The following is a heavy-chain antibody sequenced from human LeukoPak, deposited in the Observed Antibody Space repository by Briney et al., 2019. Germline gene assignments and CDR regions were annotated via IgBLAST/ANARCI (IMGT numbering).Heavy chain of an antibody. J-gene: IGHJ4*02. CDR2: ISHDGSNK. CDR1: GFTFSSYA. V-gene: IGHV3-30*04. D-gene: IGHD3-10*01. Sequence: GGSLRLSCAASGFTFSSYAMHWVRQAPGKGLEWVAVISHDGSNKYYADSVKGRFTISRDNSKNTLYLQMNSLRAEDTAVYYCARDGEYLYDYWGQGTLVTVSS. CDR3: ARDGEYLYDY.